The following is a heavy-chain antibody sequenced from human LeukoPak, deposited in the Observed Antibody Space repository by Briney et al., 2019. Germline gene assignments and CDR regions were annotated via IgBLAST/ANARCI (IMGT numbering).Heavy chain of an antibody. D-gene: IGHD2-15*01. Sequence: KPSETLSLTCTVSGGSISSSSYYWGWIRQPPGKGLEWIGSIYYSGSTYYNPSLKSRVTISVDKSKNQFSLKLSSVTAADTAVYYCAGLVVVAAMTAYYYYGMDVWGQGTTVTVSS. CDR2: IYYSGST. V-gene: IGHV4-39*07. CDR3: AGLVVVAAMTAYYYYGMDV. J-gene: IGHJ6*02. CDR1: GGSISSSSYY.